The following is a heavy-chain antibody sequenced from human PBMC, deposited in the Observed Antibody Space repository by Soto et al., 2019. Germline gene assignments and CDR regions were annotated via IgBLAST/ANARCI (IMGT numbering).Heavy chain of an antibody. J-gene: IGHJ5*02. CDR1: GYSISSGYY. CDR3: ARHYSSGSRNWFDP. Sequence: PSDTLSLTCAVSGYSISSGYYWGWIRQSPGKGLEWIGSIYHSGSTYYNPSLRSRVTISVDTSKNQFSLKLSSVTAADTAVFYCARHYSSGSRNWFDPWGQGTLVTVSS. CDR2: IYHSGST. V-gene: IGHV4-38-2*01. D-gene: IGHD6-19*01.